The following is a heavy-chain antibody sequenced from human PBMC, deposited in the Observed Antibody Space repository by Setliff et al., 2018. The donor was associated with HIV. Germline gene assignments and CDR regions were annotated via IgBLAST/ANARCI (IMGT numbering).Heavy chain of an antibody. D-gene: IGHD3-9*01. CDR1: GYSFTNYW. CDR2: IYPGDSDT. CDR3: IRQSLAAVTTTRVLDWVAGD. V-gene: IGHV5-51*01. Sequence: PGESLKISCKASGYSFTNYWIGWVRQMPGKGLEWIGVIYPGDSDTRYSPSFQGQVTISADKSISTAYLQWSSLKASDTAMYYCIRQSLAAVTTTRVLDWVAGDWGQGTQVTVSS. J-gene: IGHJ4*02.